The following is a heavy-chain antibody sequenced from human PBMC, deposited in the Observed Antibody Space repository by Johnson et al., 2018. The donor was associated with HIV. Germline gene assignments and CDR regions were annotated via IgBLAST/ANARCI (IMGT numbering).Heavy chain of an antibody. D-gene: IGHD2-21*02. J-gene: IGHJ3*02. Sequence: QVQLVESGGGVVQPGRFLRLSCAASGFSFSGYGMHWVRQAPGKGLEWVAVIWYDGGNKYYADSVKGRFTISRDNSKNTLYLQMNSLRADDTAVYYCARGTVCGGDCYSRAFDIWGQGTMVTVSS. CDR2: IWYDGGNK. V-gene: IGHV3-33*01. CDR3: ARGTVCGGDCYSRAFDI. CDR1: GFSFSGYG.